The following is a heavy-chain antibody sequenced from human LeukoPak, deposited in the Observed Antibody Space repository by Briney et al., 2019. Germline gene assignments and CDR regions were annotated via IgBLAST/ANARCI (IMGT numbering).Heavy chain of an antibody. V-gene: IGHV1-46*01. D-gene: IGHD1-26*01. Sequence: ASVKVSCKASGYTFASYYVHWVRQAPGQGREWMGVINPGGGSTSYAQKFQDRVTMTRDTSTSTVYMELSSLRSEDTAVYYCARGDIDYCGQGTLVTVPS. CDR2: INPGGGST. CDR3: ARGDIDY. CDR1: GYTFASYY. J-gene: IGHJ4*02.